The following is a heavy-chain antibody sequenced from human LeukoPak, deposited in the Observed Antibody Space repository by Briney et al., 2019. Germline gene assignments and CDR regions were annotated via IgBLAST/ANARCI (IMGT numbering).Heavy chain of an antibody. CDR1: GGSISSSSYY. CDR3: ARGCRHDYGDNNWFDP. V-gene: IGHV4-39*01. Sequence: PSETLSLTCTVSGGSISSSSYYWGWIRQPPGKGLEWIGSIYYSGSTYYNPSLKSRVTISVDTSKNQSSLKLSSVTAADTAVYYCARGCRHDYGDNNWFDPWGQGTLVTVSS. CDR2: IYYSGST. J-gene: IGHJ5*02. D-gene: IGHD4-17*01.